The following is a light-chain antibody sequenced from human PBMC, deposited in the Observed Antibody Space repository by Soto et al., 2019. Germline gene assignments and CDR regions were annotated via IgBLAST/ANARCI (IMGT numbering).Light chain of an antibody. CDR2: GAF. Sequence: EIVMTQSPATLSVSPGERATLSCRASQSVSSNLTWYQQNPGQAPRLLIYGAFTMANGIPARFSGSGSGTAYILTISSLQADDVAIDYCQQYKNWPPLTFGGGTKVEIK. CDR1: QSVSSN. V-gene: IGKV3-15*01. CDR3: QQYKNWPPLT. J-gene: IGKJ4*01.